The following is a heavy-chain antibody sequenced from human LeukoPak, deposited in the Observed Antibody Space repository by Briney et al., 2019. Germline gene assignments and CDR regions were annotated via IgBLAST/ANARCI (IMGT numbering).Heavy chain of an antibody. CDR3: ARGSGDYGDANFDY. V-gene: IGHV4-31*03. CDR1: GGSISSGGYY. Sequence: SETLSLTCTVSGGSISSGGYYWSWIPQHPGKGLEWIGYIYYSGSTYYNPSLKSRVTISVDTSKNQFSLKLSSVTAADTAVYYCARGSGDYGDANFDYWGQGTLVTVSS. CDR2: IYYSGST. J-gene: IGHJ4*02. D-gene: IGHD4-17*01.